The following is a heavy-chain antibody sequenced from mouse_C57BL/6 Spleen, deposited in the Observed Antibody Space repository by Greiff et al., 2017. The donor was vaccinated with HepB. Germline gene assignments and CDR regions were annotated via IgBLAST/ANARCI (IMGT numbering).Heavy chain of an antibody. Sequence: QVQLKQPGAELVKPGASVKMSCKASGYTFTSYWITWVKQRPGQGLEWIGDIYPGSGSTNYNEKFKSKATLTVDTSSSTAYMQLSSLTSEDSAVYYCARDYYGSSYGGYWGQGTTLTVSS. V-gene: IGHV1-55*01. CDR3: ARDYYGSSYGGY. D-gene: IGHD1-1*01. J-gene: IGHJ2*01. CDR2: IYPGSGST. CDR1: GYTFTSYW.